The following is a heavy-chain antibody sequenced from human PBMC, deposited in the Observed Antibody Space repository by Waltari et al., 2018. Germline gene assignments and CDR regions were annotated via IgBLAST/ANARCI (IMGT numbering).Heavy chain of an antibody. CDR1: GYNFISFD. D-gene: IGHD2-15*01. V-gene: IGHV1-8*01. CDR2: VNPNSGHT. CDR3: ARAKDIVVLDNYFDY. Sequence: QVQLVQSGTEVKKPGASVKVSCKASGYNFISFDIHWVRQAAGQGLAWTGWVNPNSGHTGSAQKFQDRLIITRNISRSTAYMELRSLTSNDTAVYYCARAKDIVVLDNYFDYWGQGTLVTVSS. J-gene: IGHJ4*02.